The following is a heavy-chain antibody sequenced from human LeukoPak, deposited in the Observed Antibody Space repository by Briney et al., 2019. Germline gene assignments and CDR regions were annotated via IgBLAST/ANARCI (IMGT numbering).Heavy chain of an antibody. CDR2: ITGSGGST. Sequence: GGSLRLSCAASGFTFDDYAMHWVRQAPGKGLEWVSAITGSGGSTYYADSVKGRFTISRDKSKNTLYLQMNSLRAEDTAVYYCAKLEGIAVAGYFQHWGQGTLVIVSS. CDR3: AKLEGIAVAGYFQH. V-gene: IGHV3-23*01. J-gene: IGHJ1*01. D-gene: IGHD6-19*01. CDR1: GFTFDDYA.